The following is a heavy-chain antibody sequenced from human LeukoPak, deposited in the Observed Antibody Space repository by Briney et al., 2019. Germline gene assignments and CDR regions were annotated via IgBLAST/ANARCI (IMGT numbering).Heavy chain of an antibody. J-gene: IGHJ5*02. V-gene: IGHV5-51*01. Sequence: GESLKISCKGSGYRFTNYWIGWVRQMPGKGLEWMGIIYPADSDIRYSPSFQGQVTISADKSISTAYLQWSSLKASDTAIYYCARQDYCSGGSCYTWFDPWGQGTLVTVSS. CDR1: GYRFTNYW. CDR3: ARQDYCSGGSCYTWFDP. CDR2: IYPADSDI. D-gene: IGHD2-15*01.